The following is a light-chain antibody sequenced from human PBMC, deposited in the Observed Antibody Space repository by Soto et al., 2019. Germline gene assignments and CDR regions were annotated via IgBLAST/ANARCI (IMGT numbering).Light chain of an antibody. Sequence: EIVMTQSPATLSVSPGERATLSYRASQNINNNLAWYQQKPGQVPRLLIYHASNGATGIPARFSGSGSGTELTLTISSVQSEDFAVYYCQQYNDWPLTFGGGTKGAIK. V-gene: IGKV3-15*01. J-gene: IGKJ4*01. CDR2: HAS. CDR1: QNINNN. CDR3: QQYNDWPLT.